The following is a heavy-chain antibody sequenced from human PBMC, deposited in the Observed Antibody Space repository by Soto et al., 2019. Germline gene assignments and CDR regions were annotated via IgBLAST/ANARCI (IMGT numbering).Heavy chain of an antibody. D-gene: IGHD3-10*02. V-gene: IGHV3-23*01. CDR1: GFTFSNYA. CDR3: ATRETMLGYVYHGMDV. CDR2: ISGTGGNT. Sequence: DVQLLESGGGLVQPGGSLRLSCAASGFTFSNYAMNWVRQAPGKGLEWVSSISGTGGNTYYADSVKGRFAISRDNSKNTVFLQMSSLRGDDTALYYCATRETMLGYVYHGMDVWGQGTTVTVSS. J-gene: IGHJ6*02.